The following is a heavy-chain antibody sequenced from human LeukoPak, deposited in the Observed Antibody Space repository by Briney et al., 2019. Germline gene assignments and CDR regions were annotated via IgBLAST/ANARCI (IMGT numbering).Heavy chain of an antibody. D-gene: IGHD3-22*01. Sequence: GESLKISCKGSGYSFTGYWISWVGQLPGKGLEWMGIIYPGDSDTRYSPSFQGQVTISADKSISTAYLQWSSLKASDTAMYYCARQVDSSGYYSTTHFDYWGQGTLVTVSS. CDR3: ARQVDSSGYYSTTHFDY. V-gene: IGHV5-51*01. CDR1: GYSFTGYW. CDR2: IYPGDSDT. J-gene: IGHJ4*02.